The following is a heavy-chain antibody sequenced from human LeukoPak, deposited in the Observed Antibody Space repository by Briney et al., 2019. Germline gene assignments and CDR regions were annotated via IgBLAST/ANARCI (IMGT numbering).Heavy chain of an antibody. CDR1: GFIFSSYA. Sequence: HTGGSLRLSCAASGFIFSSYAMSWVRQAPGKGLEWVSGISGNGGYTYYADSVKGRFTTSRDNSKNTLYLQMNSLRAEDTAVYYCAKDRTMGYCSGGRCAYFDYWGQGTLVTVSS. V-gene: IGHV3-23*01. CDR3: AKDRTMGYCSGGRCAYFDY. CDR2: ISGNGGYT. J-gene: IGHJ4*02. D-gene: IGHD2-15*01.